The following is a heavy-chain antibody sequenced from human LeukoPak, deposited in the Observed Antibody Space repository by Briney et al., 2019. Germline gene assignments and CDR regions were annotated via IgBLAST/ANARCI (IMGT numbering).Heavy chain of an antibody. J-gene: IGHJ6*03. CDR2: ISSRGSTI. Sequence: PGGSLRLSCAASGFTFRDYYMTWIRQAPGKGLEWVSYISSRGSTILYADSVKGRFTISRDNAKNSLYLQMNSLRAEDTAVYYCARGNNDYGDNGKIRFGYMDVWGKGTTVTVSS. CDR3: ARGNNDYGDNGKIRFGYMDV. V-gene: IGHV3-11*04. D-gene: IGHD4-17*01. CDR1: GFTFRDYY.